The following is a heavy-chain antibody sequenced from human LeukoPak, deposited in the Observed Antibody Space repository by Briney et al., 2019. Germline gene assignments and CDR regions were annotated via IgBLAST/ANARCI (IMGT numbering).Heavy chain of an antibody. CDR1: GFTFSSYS. Sequence: GGSLRLSCAASGFTFSSYSMNWVRQAPGKGLEWVSSISSSSSYKYYADSVKGRFTISRDNAKNSLYLQMNSLRAEDTAVYYCARDFRSYYEVDYWGQGTLVTVSS. CDR2: ISSSSSYK. D-gene: IGHD1-26*01. V-gene: IGHV3-21*01. J-gene: IGHJ4*02. CDR3: ARDFRSYYEVDY.